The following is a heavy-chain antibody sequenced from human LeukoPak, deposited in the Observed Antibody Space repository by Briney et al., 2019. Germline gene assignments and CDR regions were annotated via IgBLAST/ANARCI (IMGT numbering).Heavy chain of an antibody. Sequence: SETLSPTCTVSGGSISSYYWSWIRQPAGKGLEWIGRIYTSGSTNYNPSLKSRVTMSVDTSKNQFSLKLSSVTAADTAVFFCAREGYSSSWYSGYYYFDYWGQGTLVTVSS. CDR2: IYTSGST. CDR1: GGSISSYY. V-gene: IGHV4-4*07. D-gene: IGHD6-13*01. J-gene: IGHJ4*02. CDR3: AREGYSSSWYSGYYYFDY.